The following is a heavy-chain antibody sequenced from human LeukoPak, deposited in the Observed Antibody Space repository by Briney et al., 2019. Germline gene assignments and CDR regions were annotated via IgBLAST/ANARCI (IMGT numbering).Heavy chain of an antibody. D-gene: IGHD1-1*01. CDR2: IYYSGST. CDR3: ARQTNTGDYYYMDV. Sequence: SETLSLTCTVSGGSISSSSYYWGWIRQPPGKGLEWIGYIYYSGSTYYNPSLKSRVTISVDTSKNQFSLKLSSVTAADTAVYYCARQTNTGDYYYMDVWGKGTTVTVSS. CDR1: GGSISSSSYY. J-gene: IGHJ6*03. V-gene: IGHV4-39*01.